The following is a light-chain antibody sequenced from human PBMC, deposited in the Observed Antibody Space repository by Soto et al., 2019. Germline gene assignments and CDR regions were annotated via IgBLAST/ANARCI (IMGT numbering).Light chain of an antibody. J-gene: IGKJ4*01. Sequence: EVVMTQSPATLSVSPGERATLSCRASQSVTSRLAWYQQKPGQAPRLLIYGASARATGIPARFSGSGSGTEFTLTINSLQSEDFAVYYCQQYNNWTLTFGGGTK. V-gene: IGKV3-15*01. CDR2: GAS. CDR1: QSVTSR. CDR3: QQYNNWTLT.